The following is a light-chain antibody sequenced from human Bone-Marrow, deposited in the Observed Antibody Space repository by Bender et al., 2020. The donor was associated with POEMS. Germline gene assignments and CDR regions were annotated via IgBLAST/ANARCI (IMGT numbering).Light chain of an antibody. CDR3: CLYAGSSTLV. Sequence: QSALTQPASVSGSPGQSITISCTGTSSDVGDFNLVSWYQQHPGKGPKLMIYEANKRPSGISNRFSGSKSGNTASLTISGLQAEDEADYYCCLYAGSSTLVFGGGTKLTVL. CDR2: EAN. J-gene: IGLJ2*01. V-gene: IGLV2-23*01. CDR1: SSDVGDFNL.